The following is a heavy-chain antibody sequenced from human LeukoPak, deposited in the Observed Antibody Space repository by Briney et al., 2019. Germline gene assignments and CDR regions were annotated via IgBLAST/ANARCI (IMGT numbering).Heavy chain of an antibody. J-gene: IGHJ6*03. Sequence: GGSLRLSCAASGFTFSSYWMHWVRQGPGKGLVWVSHINTDGSSTSYADSVKGRSTISRDNAKNTLYLQMNSLRAEDTAVYYCATLVGYYYMDVWGKGTTVTVSS. CDR1: GFTFSSYW. CDR3: ATLVGYYYMDV. V-gene: IGHV3-74*01. D-gene: IGHD1-26*01. CDR2: INTDGSST.